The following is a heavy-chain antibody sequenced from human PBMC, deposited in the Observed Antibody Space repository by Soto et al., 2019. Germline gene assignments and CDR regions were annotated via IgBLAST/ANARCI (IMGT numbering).Heavy chain of an antibody. J-gene: IGHJ6*02. CDR2: ISWDGGST. Sequence: GGSLRLSCAASGFTFDDYTMHRVRQAPGKGLEWVSLISWDGGSTYYADSVKGRFTISRDNSKNSLYLQMNSLRTEDTALYYCAKGGRGYYYYGMDVWGQGTTVTVSS. CDR1: GFTFDDYT. CDR3: AKGGRGYYYYGMDV. V-gene: IGHV3-43*01.